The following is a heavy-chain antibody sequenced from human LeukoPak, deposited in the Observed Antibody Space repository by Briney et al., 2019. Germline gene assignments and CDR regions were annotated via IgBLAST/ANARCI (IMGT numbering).Heavy chain of an antibody. D-gene: IGHD1-7*01. Sequence: GGPLRLSCAASGFTFSSYAMHWVRQAPGKGLEWVAVIPYDGDNKNYADSVKGRFTISRDSSKNTLYLQMNSLRTEDTAVYYCARDPGNYAYFDYWGQGTLVTVSS. J-gene: IGHJ4*02. CDR2: IPYDGDNK. CDR1: GFTFSSYA. V-gene: IGHV3-30-3*01. CDR3: ARDPGNYAYFDY.